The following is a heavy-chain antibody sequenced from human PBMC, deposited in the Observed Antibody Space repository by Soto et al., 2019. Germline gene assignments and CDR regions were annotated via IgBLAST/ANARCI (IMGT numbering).Heavy chain of an antibody. D-gene: IGHD1-26*01. J-gene: IGHJ4*02. CDR1: GFTFSTYA. V-gene: IGHV3-30*18. CDR3: AKDRWEFTRYFDS. Sequence: QVQLVESGGGVVQPGTSLRLSCGASGFTFSTYAMHWVRQAPGKGLEWVAMISKDGNDQYYADSVKGRFTVSRDNSKNTVSLQMHSLRPEDTAFYYCAKDRWEFTRYFDSWGQGTLVTVSS. CDR2: ISKDGNDQ.